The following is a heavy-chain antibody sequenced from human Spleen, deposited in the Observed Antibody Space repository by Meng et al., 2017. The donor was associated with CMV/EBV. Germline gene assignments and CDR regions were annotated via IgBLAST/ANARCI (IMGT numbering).Heavy chain of an antibody. CDR2: INHSESS. CDR1: GGSYRVYA. V-gene: IGHV4-34*01. Sequence: LFKPSVPLSLTCAVFGGSYRVYAGSATAEARGKGLEWIGEINHSESSNCNPSLRSRVTISVDTSKNQFSLKLSSVTAADTAVYYCARAIDYDILTGYFGFDPWGQGTLVTVSS. CDR3: ARAIDYDILTGYFGFDP. D-gene: IGHD3-9*01. J-gene: IGHJ5*02.